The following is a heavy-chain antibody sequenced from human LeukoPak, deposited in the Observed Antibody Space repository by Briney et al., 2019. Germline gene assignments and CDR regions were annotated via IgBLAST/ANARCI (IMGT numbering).Heavy chain of an antibody. D-gene: IGHD5-18*01. CDR3: ARGGVYSYGPSRY. CDR2: INAGNGNT. V-gene: IGHV1-3*01. J-gene: IGHJ4*02. CDR1: GYTFTNYA. Sequence: ASVKVSCKASGYTFTNYAVNWLRQAPGQRLEWMGWINAGNGNTKYSQKFQGRVTITRDTSASTAYMELSSLRSEDTAVYYCARGGVYSYGPSRYWGQGTLVTVSS.